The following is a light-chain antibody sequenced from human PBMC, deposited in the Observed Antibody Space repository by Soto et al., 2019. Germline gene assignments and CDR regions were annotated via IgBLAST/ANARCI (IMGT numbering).Light chain of an antibody. Sequence: DIQMTQSPPTLSASVGDRVTISGLAMHMSSSWLSGYQQKPWKAPKFMIYKASSLESGAPSRFSGSGSGTAFTLTISRLQPDDFATYYCHQYNSYPSTLGPGTKLEIK. V-gene: IGKV1-5*03. CDR2: KAS. CDR1: HMSSSW. CDR3: HQYNSYPST. J-gene: IGKJ2*01.